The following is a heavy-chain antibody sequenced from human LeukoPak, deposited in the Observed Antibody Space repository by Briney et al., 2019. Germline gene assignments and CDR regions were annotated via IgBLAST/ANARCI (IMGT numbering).Heavy chain of an antibody. D-gene: IGHD5-18*01. CDR3: ASLRGYSSYYYMDV. CDR1: GGSISSYY. Sequence: SETLSLTCTVSGGSISSYYWSWIRQPAGKGLEWIGRIYTSGSTNYNPSLKSRVTISVDKSKNQFSLKLSSVTAADTAVYYCASLRGYSSYYYMDVWGNGTTVTVSS. J-gene: IGHJ6*03. V-gene: IGHV4-4*07. CDR2: IYTSGST.